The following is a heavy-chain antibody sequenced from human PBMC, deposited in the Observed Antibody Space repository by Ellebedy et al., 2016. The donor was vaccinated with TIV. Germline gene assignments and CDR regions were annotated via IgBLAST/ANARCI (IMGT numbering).Heavy chain of an antibody. J-gene: IGHJ4*02. CDR2: IYRDGSGT. CDR3: VRDGDGYNFDY. D-gene: IGHD5-24*01. Sequence: PGGSLRLSCGASGFIFSNYWMHWVRQAPGKGLVWVSRIYRDGSGTDYADPVKGRFTVSRDNTRNRLYLQMNSLRVEDTAVDYCVRDGDGYNFDYWGQGALVTVSS. CDR1: GFIFSNYW. V-gene: IGHV3-74*01.